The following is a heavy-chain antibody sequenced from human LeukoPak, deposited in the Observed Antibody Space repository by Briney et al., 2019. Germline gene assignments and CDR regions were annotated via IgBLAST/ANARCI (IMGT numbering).Heavy chain of an antibody. CDR3: ARGTMTTVTYYFDY. CDR2: IYYSGST. V-gene: IGHV4-59*12. J-gene: IGHJ4*02. CDR1: GGSISHYY. Sequence: KPSETLSLTCTVSGGSISHYYWSWIRQPPGKGLEWIGYIYYSGSTNYNPALKSRVTITVDTSKSQFSLKLSSVTAADTAVYYCARGTMTTVTYYFDYWGQGTLVTVSS. D-gene: IGHD4-17*01.